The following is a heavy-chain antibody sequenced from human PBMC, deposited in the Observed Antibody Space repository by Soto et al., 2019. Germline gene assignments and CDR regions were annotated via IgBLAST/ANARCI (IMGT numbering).Heavy chain of an antibody. CDR2: ISKSGSYI. V-gene: IGHV3-21*01. CDR3: AREAAGYSEYFDY. D-gene: IGHD6-25*01. Sequence: VSLRLSCSASGFTFSDYTMNWVRQAPGKGLEWVSSISKSGSYIYYGDSLEGRFTISRDNAKDSLYLQINTLRAEDTAVYYCAREAAGYSEYFDYWGHGTLVTVSS. J-gene: IGHJ4*01. CDR1: GFTFSDYT.